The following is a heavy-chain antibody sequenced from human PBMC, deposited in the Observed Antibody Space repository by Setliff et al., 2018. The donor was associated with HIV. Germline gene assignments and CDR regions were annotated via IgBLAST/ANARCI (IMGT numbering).Heavy chain of an antibody. D-gene: IGHD3-3*01. CDR1: GGSISSNKW. CDR2: IYHSGST. Sequence: SETLSLTCAVSGGSISSNKWWSWVRQPPGKGLEWIGEIYHSGSTQYNPSLKSRVTISVDKSKNQFSLNLTSVTAADTAVYYCARGGAFWSGYYGFDYWGQGTLVTVSS. CDR3: ARGGAFWSGYYGFDY. V-gene: IGHV4-4*02. J-gene: IGHJ4*02.